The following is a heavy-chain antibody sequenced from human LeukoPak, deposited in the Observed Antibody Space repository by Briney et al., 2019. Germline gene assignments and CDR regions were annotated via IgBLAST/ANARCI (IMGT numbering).Heavy chain of an antibody. Sequence: GGSLRLSCVASGFTSSNYAMTWARQAPGKGLEWVSTVSGPGTDTYYVDSLKGRFTISRDNSKNTLYLQMDSLRVEDTAIYYCAKDRRSGWFGEFDPWGQGTLVTVSS. J-gene: IGHJ5*02. V-gene: IGHV3-23*01. CDR3: AKDRRSGWFGEFDP. D-gene: IGHD3-10*01. CDR2: VSGPGTDT. CDR1: GFTSSNYA.